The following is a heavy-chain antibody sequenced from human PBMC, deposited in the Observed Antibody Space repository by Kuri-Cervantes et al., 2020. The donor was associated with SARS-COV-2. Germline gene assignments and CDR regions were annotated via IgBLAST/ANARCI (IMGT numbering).Heavy chain of an antibody. CDR3: ARRFGDYGQLDY. Sequence: SETLSLTCSVFGGSISSYYWSWIRQPPGKGLEWIGNIYFTGNTNYNPALGSRVTISIDTPKNQFSLMLGSLTAADTAVYYCARRFGDYGQLDYWGQGTLVTVSS. CDR1: GGSISSYY. D-gene: IGHD2-21*01. CDR2: IYFTGNT. J-gene: IGHJ4*02. V-gene: IGHV4-59*01.